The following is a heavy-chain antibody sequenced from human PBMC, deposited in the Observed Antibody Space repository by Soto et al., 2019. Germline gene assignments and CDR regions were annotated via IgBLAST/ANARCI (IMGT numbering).Heavy chain of an antibody. CDR1: GFAVSSKY. Sequence: EVQLVESGGGLIQPGGSLRLSCAASGFAVSSKYMTWVRQAPGKGLDWVSVIYGGGTTYYADSVKCRFTISRDTSKNRLYLQMNSLRAEDTSVYYCVQTTGWPGFDFWGQGTLVTVSS. CDR3: VQTTGWPGFDF. D-gene: IGHD6-19*01. J-gene: IGHJ4*02. V-gene: IGHV3-53*01. CDR2: IYGGGTT.